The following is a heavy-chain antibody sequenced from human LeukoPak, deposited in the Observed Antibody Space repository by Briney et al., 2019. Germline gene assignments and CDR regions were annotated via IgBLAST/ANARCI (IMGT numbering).Heavy chain of an antibody. Sequence: GGSLRLSCAASGFTFRSYGMHWVRQAPGKGLEWVAFIRYDGNNKYYADSVKGRFTIFRDNSRNTLYLQMNSLRTEDTAVYYCARGPRTYYYDSSGYNFDYWGQGTLVTVSS. D-gene: IGHD3-22*01. CDR2: IRYDGNNK. CDR3: ARGPRTYYYDSSGYNFDY. J-gene: IGHJ4*02. V-gene: IGHV3-30*02. CDR1: GFTFRSYG.